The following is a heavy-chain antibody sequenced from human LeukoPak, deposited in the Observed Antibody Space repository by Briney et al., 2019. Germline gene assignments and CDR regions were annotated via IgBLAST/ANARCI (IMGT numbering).Heavy chain of an antibody. J-gene: IGHJ4*02. Sequence: GGSLRLSCAASGFTFSSYAMHWVRQAPGKGLEWVAVISYDGSNKYYADSVKGRFTISRGNSKNTLYLQMNSLRAEDTAVYYCARGHAQWLFKTQADYWGQGTLVTVPS. CDR1: GFTFSSYA. CDR2: ISYDGSNK. D-gene: IGHD6-19*01. CDR3: ARGHAQWLFKTQADY. V-gene: IGHV3-30-3*01.